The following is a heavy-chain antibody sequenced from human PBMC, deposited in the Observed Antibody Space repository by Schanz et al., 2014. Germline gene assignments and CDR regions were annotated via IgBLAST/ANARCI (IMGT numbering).Heavy chain of an antibody. CDR3: ARPLGPNYYYYGLDV. CDR1: GVGFSVWW. J-gene: IGHJ6*02. Sequence: VQVMESGGGLVQPGGSLRLSCGASGVGFSVWWMSWVRQAPGKGLEWVSYISSVGISKYYADPVKGRFTISRDSAKNSLYLQMNSLRAEDTAVYYCARPLGPNYYYYGLDVWGQGTTVTVSS. CDR2: ISSVGISK. V-gene: IGHV3-11*04.